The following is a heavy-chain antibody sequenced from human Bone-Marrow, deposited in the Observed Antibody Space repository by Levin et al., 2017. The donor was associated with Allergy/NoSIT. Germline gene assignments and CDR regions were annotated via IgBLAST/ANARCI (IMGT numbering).Heavy chain of an antibody. CDR2: INPNSGGT. J-gene: IGHJ3*02. V-gene: IGHV1-2*02. CDR3: ARTRGGGASDAFDI. CDR1: GYTFTGYY. Sequence: ASVKVSCKASGYTFTGYYMHWVRQAPGQGLEWMGWINPNSGGTNYAQKFQGRVTMTRDTSISTAYMELSRLRSDDTAVYYCARTRGGGASDAFDIWGQGTMVTVSS. D-gene: IGHD3-10*01.